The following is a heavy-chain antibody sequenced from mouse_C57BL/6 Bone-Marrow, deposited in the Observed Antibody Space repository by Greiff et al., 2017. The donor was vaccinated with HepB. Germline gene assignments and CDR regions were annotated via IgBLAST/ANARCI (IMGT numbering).Heavy chain of an antibody. J-gene: IGHJ4*01. CDR3: TRDMVTPYYYAMDY. V-gene: IGHV5-9-1*02. CDR1: GFTFSSYA. D-gene: IGHD2-3*01. Sequence: EVKLVESGEGLVKPGGSLKLSCAASGFTFSSYAMSWVRQTPEKRLEWVAYISSGGDYIYYADTVKGRFTISRDNARNTLYLQVSSLKSEDTAMYYCTRDMVTPYYYAMDYWGQGTSVTVSS. CDR2: ISSGGDYI.